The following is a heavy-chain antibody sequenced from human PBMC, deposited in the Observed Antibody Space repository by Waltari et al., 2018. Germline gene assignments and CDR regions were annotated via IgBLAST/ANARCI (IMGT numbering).Heavy chain of an antibody. V-gene: IGHV4-30-2*01. D-gene: IGHD3-16*01. CDR3: ARDGGNSYYYMDV. CDR1: GGSISSGGYS. Sequence: QLQLQESGSGLVKPSQTLSLTCAVSGGSISSGGYSWSWIRQPPGKGLEWIGYIYHSGSTYYNPSLKGRVTISVDRSKNQFSLKLSSVTAADTAVYYCARDGGNSYYYMDVWGKGTTVTVSS. CDR2: IYHSGST. J-gene: IGHJ6*03.